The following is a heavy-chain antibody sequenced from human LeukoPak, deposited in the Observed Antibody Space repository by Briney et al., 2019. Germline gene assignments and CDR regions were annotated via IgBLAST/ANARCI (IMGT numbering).Heavy chain of an antibody. D-gene: IGHD3-22*01. CDR2: INHSGST. CDR1: GGSFSGYY. Sequence: SETLSLTCAVYGGSFSGYYWSWIRQPPGKGLEWIEEINHSGSTNYNPSLKSRVTISVDTSKNQFSLKLSSVTAADTAGYYCARVADDSSDYYSGPFDYWGQGTLVTVSS. J-gene: IGHJ4*02. CDR3: ARVADDSSDYYSGPFDY. V-gene: IGHV4-34*01.